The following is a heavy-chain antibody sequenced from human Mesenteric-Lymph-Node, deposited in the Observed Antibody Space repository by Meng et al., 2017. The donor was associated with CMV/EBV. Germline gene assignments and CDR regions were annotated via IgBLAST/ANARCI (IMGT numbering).Heavy chain of an antibody. CDR3: AHVTSFIYGDYADY. Sequence: FSGFSLSTSGVGVGWIRQPPGKALEWLALIYWNDDKRYSPSLKSRLTITKDTSKNQVVLTMTNMDPVDTATYYCAHVTSFIYGDYADYWGQGTLVTVSS. CDR1: GFSLSTSGVG. D-gene: IGHD4-17*01. V-gene: IGHV2-5*01. CDR2: IYWNDDK. J-gene: IGHJ4*02.